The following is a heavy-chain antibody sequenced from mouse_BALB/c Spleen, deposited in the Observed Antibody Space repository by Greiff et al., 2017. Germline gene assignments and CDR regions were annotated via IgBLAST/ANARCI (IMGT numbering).Heavy chain of an antibody. J-gene: IGHJ3*01. CDR1: GYSITSGYY. CDR3: ARGGSSPWFAY. D-gene: IGHD1-1*01. Sequence: EVQRVESGPGLVKPSQSLSLTCSVTGYSITSGYYWNWIRQFPGNKLEWMGYISYDGSNNYNPSLKNRISITRDTSKNQFFLKLNSVTTEDTATYYCARGGSSPWFAYWGQGTLVTVSA. CDR2: ISYDGSN. V-gene: IGHV3-6*02.